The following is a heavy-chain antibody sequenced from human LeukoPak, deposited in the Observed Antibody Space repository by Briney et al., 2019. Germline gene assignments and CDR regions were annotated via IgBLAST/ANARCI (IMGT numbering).Heavy chain of an antibody. CDR1: GFTFTSSA. CDR2: IVVGSGNT. V-gene: IGHV1-58*02. D-gene: IGHD3-22*01. J-gene: IGHJ4*02. Sequence: GTSVKVSCKASGFTFTSSAMQWVRQARGQRLEWIGWIVVGSGNTNYAQKFQERVTITRDTSTSTVYMELSSLRSEDTAVYYCARDHEGGRYYYDSSGYYLDYWGQGTLVTVSS. CDR3: ARDHEGGRYYYDSSGYYLDY.